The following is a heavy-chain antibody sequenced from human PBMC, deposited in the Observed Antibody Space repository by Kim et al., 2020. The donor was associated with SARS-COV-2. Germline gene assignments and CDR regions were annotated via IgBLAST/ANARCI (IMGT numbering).Heavy chain of an antibody. D-gene: IGHD6-13*01. V-gene: IGHV1-18*04. CDR3: ARARQLNRLLDY. J-gene: IGHJ4*02. Sequence: ASVKVSCKASGYTFTSYDVSWVRQAPGQGLEWMGWISTNNGNTNSAQKLQGRVTMTTDTSTSTAYMELRSLRSDDTAVYYCARARQLNRLLDYWGQGTLVTVSS. CDR1: GYTFTSYD. CDR2: ISTNNGNT.